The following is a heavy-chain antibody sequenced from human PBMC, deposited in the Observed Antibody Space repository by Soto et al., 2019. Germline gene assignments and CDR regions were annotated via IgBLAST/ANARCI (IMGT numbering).Heavy chain of an antibody. D-gene: IGHD3-10*01. Sequence: SETLSLTCTVSGGSISSGGYYWSWIRQHPGKGLEWIGYIYYSGSTYYNPSLKSRVTISVDTSKNQFSLKLSSVTAADTAVYYCARGNLSHPYDVLLGYYFDYWGQGTLVTVSS. CDR2: IYYSGST. CDR3: ARGNLSHPYDVLLGYYFDY. V-gene: IGHV4-31*03. J-gene: IGHJ4*02. CDR1: GGSISSGGYY.